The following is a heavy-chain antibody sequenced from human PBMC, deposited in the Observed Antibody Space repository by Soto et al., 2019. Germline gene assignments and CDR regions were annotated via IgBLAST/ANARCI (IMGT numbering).Heavy chain of an antibody. CDR3: ARLGGYCSSSSCYGYYGIDV. CDR2: FYYSEST. V-gene: IGHV4-39*01. J-gene: IGHJ6*02. CDR1: GGSISSGGYY. D-gene: IGHD2-2*01. Sequence: SSETLSLTCTVSGGSISSGGYYWSWIRQPPGEGLEWIGTFYYSESTYYNPSLESRVTISVDTSKNQFSLKVTSVTVADTAVYYCARLGGYCSSSSCYGYYGIDVWGQGTTVTVSS.